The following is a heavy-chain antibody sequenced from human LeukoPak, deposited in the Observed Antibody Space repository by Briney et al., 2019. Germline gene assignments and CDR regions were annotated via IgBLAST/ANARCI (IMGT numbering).Heavy chain of an antibody. Sequence: SETLSLTCTVSGGSISSYYWSWIRQPPGKGLEWIGYIYYSGSTNYNPSLKSRVTISVDTSKNQFSLKLSSVTAADTAVYYCARVLGYGRALYYGMDVWGQGTTVTVSS. CDR3: ARVLGYGRALYYGMDV. J-gene: IGHJ6*02. CDR1: GGSISSYY. CDR2: IYYSGST. V-gene: IGHV4-59*01. D-gene: IGHD4-17*01.